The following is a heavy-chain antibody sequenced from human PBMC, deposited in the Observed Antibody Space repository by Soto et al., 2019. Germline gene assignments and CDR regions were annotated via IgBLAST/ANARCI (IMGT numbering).Heavy chain of an antibody. CDR2: MGGSVDSK. D-gene: IGHD6-19*01. Sequence: EVQLLESGGGLVKPGGSLRLSCAASGFAFGRYALSCVRQAPAKGLEWVSAMGGSVDSKSYVDSVQGRFTISRDDPKNPLFLEMNRLRPEDTAIYFCAKDQISGWYDNWGQGTRVTVPS. CDR3: AKDQISGWYDN. CDR1: GFAFGRYA. V-gene: IGHV3-23*01. J-gene: IGHJ5*02.